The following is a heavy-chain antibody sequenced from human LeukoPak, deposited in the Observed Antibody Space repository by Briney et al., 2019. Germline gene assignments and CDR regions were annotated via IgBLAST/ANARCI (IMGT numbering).Heavy chain of an antibody. CDR3: ARGGRRLLWFGRDYYYYMDV. V-gene: IGHV1-18*01. J-gene: IGHJ6*03. Sequence: VASVKVSCKASGYTFTSYGISWVRQAPGQGLEWMGWISAYNGNTNYAQKLQGRVTMTTDTSTSTAYMELRSLRSDDTAVYYCARGGRRLLWFGRDYYYYMDVWGKGTTVTISS. CDR2: ISAYNGNT. CDR1: GYTFTSYG. D-gene: IGHD3-10*01.